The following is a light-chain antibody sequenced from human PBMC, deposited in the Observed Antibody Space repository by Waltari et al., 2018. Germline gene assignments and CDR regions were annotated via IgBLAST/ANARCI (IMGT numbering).Light chain of an antibody. CDR1: QGISSW. V-gene: IGKV1-12*01. CDR2: KAS. CDR3: QQYNSAPWT. J-gene: IGKJ1*01. Sequence: DLQMTRSPSSLSASVGDRVAITCRASQGISSWLAWYQQKPGKAPKLLIYKASSLQSGVPSRFSGSGSGTDFTLTINSLQPEDFATYYYQQYNSAPWTFGQGTKVEIK.